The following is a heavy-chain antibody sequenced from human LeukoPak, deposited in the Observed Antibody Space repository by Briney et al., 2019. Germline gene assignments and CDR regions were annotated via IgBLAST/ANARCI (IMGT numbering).Heavy chain of an antibody. CDR2: IKQDGSEK. Sequence: GGSLRLSCAASGFTFSSYWMSWVRQAPGKGLEWVANIKQDGSEKYYVDSVKGRFTISRDNAKNSLYLQMNSLRAEDTAVYYCAKDGLPYDSLSYNWFDPWGQGTLVTVSS. J-gene: IGHJ5*02. CDR1: GFTFSSYW. D-gene: IGHD3-22*01. CDR3: AKDGLPYDSLSYNWFDP. V-gene: IGHV3-7*01.